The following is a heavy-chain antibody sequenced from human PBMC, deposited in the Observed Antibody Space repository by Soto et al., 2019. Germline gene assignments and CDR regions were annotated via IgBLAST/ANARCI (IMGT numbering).Heavy chain of an antibody. J-gene: IGHJ4*02. Sequence: EVQLVESGGGLVQPGRSLRLSCAASGFTFDDYAMHWVRQAPGKGLEWDSGISWNSGSIGYADSVKGRFTISRDNAKNALYLQMNSLRAEDTALYYCAKDTIAYGVAGSYDYWGQGTLVTVSS. CDR3: AKDTIAYGVAGSYDY. CDR2: ISWNSGSI. CDR1: GFTFDDYA. V-gene: IGHV3-9*01. D-gene: IGHD6-19*01.